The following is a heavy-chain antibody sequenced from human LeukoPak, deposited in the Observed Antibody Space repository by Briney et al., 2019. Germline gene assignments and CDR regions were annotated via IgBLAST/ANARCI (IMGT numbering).Heavy chain of an antibody. J-gene: IGHJ3*02. CDR2: ISGSGGST. D-gene: IGHD4-17*01. CDR3: AKAFYGDPGSDAFDI. Sequence: PGGSLRLSCAASGFTFSSYAMSWVRQAPGKGLEWVSAISGSGGSTYYADSVKGRFTISRDNSKNTLYLQMNSLRAEDKAVYYCAKAFYGDPGSDAFDIWGQGTTVTVSS. CDR1: GFTFSSYA. V-gene: IGHV3-23*01.